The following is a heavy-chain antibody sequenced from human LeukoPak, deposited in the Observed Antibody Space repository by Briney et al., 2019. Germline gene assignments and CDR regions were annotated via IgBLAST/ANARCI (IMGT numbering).Heavy chain of an antibody. CDR3: AKDQGYSYGFD. D-gene: IGHD5-18*01. CDR2: ISGSGGST. V-gene: IGHV3-23*01. J-gene: IGHJ4*02. Sequence: GGSLRLSCAASGFTFSSYAMNWVRQAPGRGLEWVSGISGSGGSTYYADSVKGRFTISRDNSKNTLYLQMNSLRAEDTAVYYCAKDQGYSYGFDWGQGTQVIVSS. CDR1: GFTFSSYA.